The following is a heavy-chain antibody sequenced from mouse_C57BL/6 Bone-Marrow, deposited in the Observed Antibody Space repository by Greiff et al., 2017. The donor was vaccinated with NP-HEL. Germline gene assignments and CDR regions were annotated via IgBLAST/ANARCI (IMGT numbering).Heavy chain of an antibody. J-gene: IGHJ2*01. V-gene: IGHV14-4*01. CDR3: TTYGYRNY. CDR2: IDPENDDT. CDR1: GFNIKDDY. D-gene: IGHD2-2*01. Sequence: VQLQQSGAELVRPGASVKLSCTASGFNIKDDYMHWVKQRPEQGLEWIGLIDPENDDTAYASKFQGKATITADTSSNPAYLQLSSLTSEDTAVYYCTTYGYRNYWGQGTTLTVSS.